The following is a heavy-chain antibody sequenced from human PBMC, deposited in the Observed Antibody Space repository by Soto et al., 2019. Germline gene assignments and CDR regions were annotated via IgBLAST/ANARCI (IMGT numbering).Heavy chain of an antibody. CDR2: ISYDGSNK. D-gene: IGHD3-3*01. CDR3: ARDRYYDFWSGYRFGYYYYGMDV. J-gene: IGHJ6*02. V-gene: IGHV3-30-3*01. CDR1: GFTFSSYA. Sequence: GGSLRLSCAASGFTFSSYAMHWVRQAPGKGLEWVAVISYDGSNKYYADSVKGRFTISRDNSKNTLYLQMNSLRAEDTAVYYCARDRYYDFWSGYRFGYYYYGMDVWGQGTTVTVSS.